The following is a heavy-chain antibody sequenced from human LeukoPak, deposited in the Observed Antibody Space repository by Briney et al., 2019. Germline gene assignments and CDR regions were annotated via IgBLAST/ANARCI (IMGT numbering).Heavy chain of an antibody. D-gene: IGHD4-23*01. CDR2: IYYRGST. J-gene: IGHJ4*02. Sequence: SETLSLTCTVSGGSISSGGYYWSWIRQPPGKGLEWIGYIYYRGSTNYNPSLKSRVTISVDTSKNQFSLKLSSVTAADTAVYYCARVWRGGNSYYFDYWGQGTLVTVSS. CDR1: GGSISSGGYY. CDR3: ARVWRGGNSYYFDY. V-gene: IGHV4-61*08.